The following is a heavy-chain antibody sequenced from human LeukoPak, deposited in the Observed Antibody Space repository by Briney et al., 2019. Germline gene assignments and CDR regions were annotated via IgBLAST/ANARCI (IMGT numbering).Heavy chain of an antibody. CDR2: INTSGGST. D-gene: IGHD3-3*01. V-gene: IGHV3-23*01. Sequence: GGSLRLSCVASGVTFSSYAMSWVRQAPGKGLEWVSTINTSGGSTYYADSVKGRFTISRDNSKNTLYLQISSLRAEDTAVYYCARGTFGPDYWGQGTLVTISS. J-gene: IGHJ4*02. CDR3: ARGTFGPDY. CDR1: GVTFSSYA.